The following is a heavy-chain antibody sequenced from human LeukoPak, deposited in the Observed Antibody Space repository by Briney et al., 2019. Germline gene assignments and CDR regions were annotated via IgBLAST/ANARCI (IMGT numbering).Heavy chain of an antibody. CDR1: GFTFSNYG. D-gene: IGHD3-3*01. J-gene: IGHJ4*02. CDR3: ARDFKSGYVDS. CDR2: IYDDGSKE. V-gene: IGHV3-33*01. Sequence: PGRSLRLSCAASGFTFSNYGMHWVRQAPGKGLEGVAVIYDDGSKEYFADSVKGRFTISRDNSKNTVLLQMNSLRAEDTAVFYCARDFKSGYVDSWGQGTLVTVSS.